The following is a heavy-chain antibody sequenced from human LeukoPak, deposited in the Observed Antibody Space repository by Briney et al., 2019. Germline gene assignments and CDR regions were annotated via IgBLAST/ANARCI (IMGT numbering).Heavy chain of an antibody. CDR2: ISYDGSNK. CDR1: GFTFSSYG. Sequence: GGSLRLSCAASGFTFSSYGMHWVRQAPGKGLEWVAVISYDGSNKYYADSVKGRFTISRDNSKHPLYVQMNSLRGEDTAVYCCAKDETGAFDYWGRGGLVTVSS. J-gene: IGHJ4*02. V-gene: IGHV3-30*18. CDR3: AKDETGAFDY.